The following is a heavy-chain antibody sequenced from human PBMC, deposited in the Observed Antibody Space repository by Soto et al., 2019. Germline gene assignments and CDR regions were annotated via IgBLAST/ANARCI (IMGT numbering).Heavy chain of an antibody. V-gene: IGHV4-4*02. CDR1: GGSISTDNW. CDR3: ANDIHWGRGY. D-gene: IGHD7-27*01. J-gene: IGHJ4*02. CDR2: TYHSGST. Sequence: QVQLQESGPGLVEPSGTLSLTCTVSGGSISTDNWWSWVRQPPGKGLEWIGETYHSGSTHYNPSLKSRVTLSVDNSKNQCSLTLSSTTAADTGVYSCANDIHWGRGYWGQGTLVTVSS.